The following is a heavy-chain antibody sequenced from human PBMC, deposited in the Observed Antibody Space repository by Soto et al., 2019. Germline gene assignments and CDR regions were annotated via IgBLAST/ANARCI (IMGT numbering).Heavy chain of an antibody. J-gene: IGHJ4*02. V-gene: IGHV3-9*01. CDR2: ISWNSGSI. CDR3: AKDKGIAVAAPFDY. Sequence: DVQLVESGGGLVQPGRSLRLSCAASGFTFDDYAMHWVRQAPGKGLEWVSGISWNSGSIGYADSVKGRFTISRDNAKNSLYLQMNSLRAEDTALYYCAKDKGIAVAAPFDYWGQGTLVTVSS. CDR1: GFTFDDYA. D-gene: IGHD6-19*01.